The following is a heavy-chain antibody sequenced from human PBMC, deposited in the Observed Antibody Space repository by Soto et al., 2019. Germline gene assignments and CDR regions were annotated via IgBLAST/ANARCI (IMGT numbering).Heavy chain of an antibody. CDR3: TRAYSSSTLDY. CDR2: IRAKAHGGTT. J-gene: IGHJ4*02. Sequence: GGSLRLSCTASGFNFADYAVHWVRQVPGKGLEWASFIRAKAHGGTTDYAASVKGRFTISRDDSKSIAYLQMNSLKTEDTALYYCTRAYSSSTLDYWGQGARVTVSS. D-gene: IGHD6-13*01. CDR1: GFNFADYA. V-gene: IGHV3-49*04.